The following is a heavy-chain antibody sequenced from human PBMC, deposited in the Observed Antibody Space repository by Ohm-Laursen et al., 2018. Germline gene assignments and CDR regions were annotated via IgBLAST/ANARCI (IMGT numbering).Heavy chain of an antibody. CDR1: GFSFSDAW. CDR2: IASDGRDK. CDR3: AKDLKAGAASYYFDH. V-gene: IGHV3-30*18. Sequence: SLRLSCAASGFSFSDAWMSWVRQAPGKGLEWVAVIASDGRDKKYVDSVKGRLTISRDNSQNTLYLQMNNLRVEDTAVYYCAKDLKAGAASYYFDHWGQGTLVTVSS. D-gene: IGHD6-13*01. J-gene: IGHJ4*02.